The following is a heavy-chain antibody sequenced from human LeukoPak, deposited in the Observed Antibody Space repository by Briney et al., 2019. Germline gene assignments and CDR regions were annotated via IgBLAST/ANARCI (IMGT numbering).Heavy chain of an antibody. CDR3: ARSPRPYYFDY. J-gene: IGHJ4*02. Sequence: SETLSLTCTVSGGSISSYYWSWIRQPPGKGLEWIGYIYYSGSTNYNPSLKSRVTISVDTSKNQFSLKLSSVTAADTAVYYCARSPRPYYFDYWGQGTLVTVSS. CDR1: GGSISSYY. CDR2: IYYSGST. D-gene: IGHD1-14*01. V-gene: IGHV4-59*01.